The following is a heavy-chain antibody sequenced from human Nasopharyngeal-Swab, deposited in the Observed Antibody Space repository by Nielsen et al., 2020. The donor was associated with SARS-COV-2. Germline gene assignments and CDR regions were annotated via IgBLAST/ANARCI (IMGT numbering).Heavy chain of an antibody. J-gene: IGHJ4*02. CDR1: GFTFSNAW. V-gene: IGHV3-15*01. CDR2: IKSKTDGGTT. CDR3: TIIPLDIVTGYYQYYFDY. Sequence: GGSLRLSCAASGFTFSNAWMSWVRQAPGKGLEWVGRIKSKTDGGTTDYAAPVKGRFTISRDDSKNTLYLQMNSLKTEDTAVYYCTIIPLDIVTGYYQYYFDYWGQGTLVTVSS. D-gene: IGHD3-9*01.